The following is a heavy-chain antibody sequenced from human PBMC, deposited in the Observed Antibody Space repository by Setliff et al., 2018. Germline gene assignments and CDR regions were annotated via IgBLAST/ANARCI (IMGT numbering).Heavy chain of an antibody. D-gene: IGHD5-18*01. CDR2: IDPSADYT. J-gene: IGHJ4*02. Sequence: GASVKVSCKASGYTFTGYYLHWVRQAPGQGLEWMGIIDPSADYTNYAQKFQGRVTMTKDTSTTTVYMGLSSLRSEDTAVYYCARAPLESGYYYGQGHYFDNWGQGTLVTVSS. CDR3: ARAPLESGYYYGQGHYFDN. V-gene: IGHV1-46*01. CDR1: GYTFTGYY.